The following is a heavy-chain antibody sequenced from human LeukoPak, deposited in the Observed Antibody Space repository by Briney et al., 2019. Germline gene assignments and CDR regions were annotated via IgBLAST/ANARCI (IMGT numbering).Heavy chain of an antibody. CDR3: ARDRDGYNFFHFDY. CDR1: GGTFSSYA. Sequence: GSSVKVSCKASGGTFSSYAISWVRQAPGQGLEWMGGIIPIFGTANYAQKLQGRVTITADKSTSTAYMELSSLRSEDTAVYYCARDRDGYNFFHFDYWGQGTLVTVSS. CDR2: IIPIFGTA. D-gene: IGHD5-24*01. J-gene: IGHJ4*02. V-gene: IGHV1-69*06.